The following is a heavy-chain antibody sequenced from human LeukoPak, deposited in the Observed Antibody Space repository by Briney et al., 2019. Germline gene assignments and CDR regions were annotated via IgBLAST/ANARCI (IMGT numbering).Heavy chain of an antibody. J-gene: IGHJ3*02. CDR2: ITSSGRTI. Sequence: PGGSLRLSCAASGFTFSGYSMNWVRQAPGKGLEWVCYITSSGRTIYYIDSVKGRFTISRDNTKNSLYLQMNNLRVEDTAVYYCAKDGYSGYDRFGDIWGQGTMVTVSS. CDR3: AKDGYSGYDRFGDI. V-gene: IGHV3-48*01. D-gene: IGHD5-12*01. CDR1: GFTFSGYS.